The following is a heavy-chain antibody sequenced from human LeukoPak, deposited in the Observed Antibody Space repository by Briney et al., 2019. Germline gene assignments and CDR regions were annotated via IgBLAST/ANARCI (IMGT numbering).Heavy chain of an antibody. D-gene: IGHD5-18*01. CDR2: INWNGGRS. Sequence: GGSLRLSCAAYGFTFDDYGMNWVRQAPGKGLEWVSGINWNGGRSGYADSVKGRFTISRDNSKNTLYLQMNSLRAEDTALYYCARGGYTYGWGAFDIWGQGTRVTVSS. CDR1: GFTFDDYG. J-gene: IGHJ3*02. CDR3: ARGGYTYGWGAFDI. V-gene: IGHV3-20*04.